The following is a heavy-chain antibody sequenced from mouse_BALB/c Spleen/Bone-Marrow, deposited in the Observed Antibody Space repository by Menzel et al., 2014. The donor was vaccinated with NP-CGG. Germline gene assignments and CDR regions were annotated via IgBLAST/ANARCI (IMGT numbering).Heavy chain of an antibody. V-gene: IGHV7-3*02. CDR3: ARDKGRVFFDY. J-gene: IGHJ2*01. CDR2: IRNKANGYTT. Sequence: EAQLVESGGGLVLPGGSLRLSCATSGFTFTDYYMNWVRQPPGKALEWLGFIRNKANGYTTEYSASVKSRFTISRDNSQNILYLQMNTLRVDDSATYYCARDKGRVFFDYWGQGTTLTVSS. CDR1: GFTFTDYY.